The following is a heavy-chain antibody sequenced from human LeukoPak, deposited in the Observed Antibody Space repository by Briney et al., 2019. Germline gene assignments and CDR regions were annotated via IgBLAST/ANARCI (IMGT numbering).Heavy chain of an antibody. CDR2: IYYSGST. CDR1: GGSISSGGYY. D-gene: IGHD3-22*01. J-gene: IGHJ4*02. Sequence: TSETLSLTCTVSGGSISSGGYYWSWTRQHPGKGLEWIGYIYYSGSTYYNPSLKSRVTISVDTSKNQFSLKLSSVTAADTVVYYCARGYYDSSGYYYDYWGQGTLVTVSS. CDR3: ARGYYDSSGYYYDY. V-gene: IGHV4-31*03.